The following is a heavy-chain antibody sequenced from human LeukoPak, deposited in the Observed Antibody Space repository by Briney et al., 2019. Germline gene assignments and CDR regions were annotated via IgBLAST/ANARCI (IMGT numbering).Heavy chain of an antibody. V-gene: IGHV3-30*18. D-gene: IGHD6-19*01. J-gene: IGHJ4*02. Sequence: GGSLRLSCAASGFTFSSYGMHWVRQAPGKGVEGGAVISYDASNIYYAHSVERRFTISRDNSKNTLYLQMNSLRAEDTAVYYCAKDRGWSFDYWGQGTLVTVSS. CDR2: ISYDASNI. CDR1: GFTFSSYG. CDR3: AKDRGWSFDY.